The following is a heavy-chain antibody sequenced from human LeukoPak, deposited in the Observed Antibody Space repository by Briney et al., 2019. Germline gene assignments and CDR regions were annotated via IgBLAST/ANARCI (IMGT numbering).Heavy chain of an antibody. CDR1: GFTFSSYA. J-gene: IGHJ6*03. CDR3: ARDNWIQLWFYYYYYMDV. CDR2: ISYDGSNK. V-gene: IGHV3-30*04. Sequence: GGSLRLSCAASGFTFSSYAMHWVRQAPGKGLEWVAVISYDGSNKYYADSVEGRFTISRDNSKNTLYLQMNSLRAEDTAVYYCARDNWIQLWFYYYYYMDVWGKGTTVTVSS. D-gene: IGHD5-18*01.